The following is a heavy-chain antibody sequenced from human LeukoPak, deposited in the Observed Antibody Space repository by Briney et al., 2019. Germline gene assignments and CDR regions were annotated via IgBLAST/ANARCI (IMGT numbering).Heavy chain of an antibody. CDR1: GYSFLNYW. J-gene: IGHJ1*01. CDR3: ARPNDYGGNSHFQH. D-gene: IGHD4-23*01. V-gene: IGHV5-51*01. Sequence: GESLKISCQGSGYSFLNYWIGWVRQMPGKGLEWMGVIYPNDADTRLSPSFQGQVTFSVDKSISTAYLQWSSLKASDTAMYYCARPNDYGGNSHFQHWGQGTLVTVSS. CDR2: IYPNDADT.